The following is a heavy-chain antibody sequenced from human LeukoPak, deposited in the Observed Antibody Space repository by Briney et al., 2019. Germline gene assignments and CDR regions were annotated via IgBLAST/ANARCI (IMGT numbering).Heavy chain of an antibody. CDR3: TTRRQDGW. Sequence: GGSLRLSCVASGFTFSDAWMSWVRQAPGKGLEWVGRIKSKIDGGTIDYTAPVKGRFTISRDDSRNTLYLQMNSLKTEDTAVYYCTTRRQDGWWGQGTLVTVSS. D-gene: IGHD2-15*01. V-gene: IGHV3-15*01. J-gene: IGHJ4*02. CDR2: IKSKIDGGTI. CDR1: GFTFSDAW.